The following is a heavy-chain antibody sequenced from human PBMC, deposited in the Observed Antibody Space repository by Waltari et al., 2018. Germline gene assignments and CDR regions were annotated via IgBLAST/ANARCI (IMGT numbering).Heavy chain of an antibody. CDR2: ISGSGST. J-gene: IGHJ4*02. D-gene: IGHD3-10*01. CDR3: ARTMVRGVHFDY. Sequence: EVQLLESGGGLVQPGGSLRLSCAASGFTFSSSALSWVRKAPGEGLEWVSAISGSGSTYYSDAVKGRFTSSRDNSKNTLYLQMNSLRAEDTAVYYCARTMVRGVHFDYWGQGTLVTVSS. CDR1: GFTFSSSA. V-gene: IGHV3-23*01.